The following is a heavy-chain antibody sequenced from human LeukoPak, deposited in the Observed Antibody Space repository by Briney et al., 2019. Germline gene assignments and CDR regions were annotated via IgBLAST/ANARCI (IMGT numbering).Heavy chain of an antibody. J-gene: IGHJ4*02. CDR1: GFTFSNYG. V-gene: IGHV3-48*01. D-gene: IGHD6-6*01. Sequence: GGSLRLSCAASGFTFSNYGMDWVRQAPGKGLEWLSYISSSSSSIYYADSVKGRFTTSRDNAKNSLFLQMNSLRAEDTAVYYCARGGAARPDYWGQGTLVTVSS. CDR2: ISSSSSSI. CDR3: ARGGAARPDY.